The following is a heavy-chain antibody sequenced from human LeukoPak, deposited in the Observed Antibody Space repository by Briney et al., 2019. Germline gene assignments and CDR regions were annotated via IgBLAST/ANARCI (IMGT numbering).Heavy chain of an antibody. D-gene: IGHD6-19*01. CDR3: ATAPWAAVASSSWYFDL. Sequence: ASVKVSCKASGYTFTGYYMHWVRQAPGQGLEWMGWINPNSGGTNYAQKFQGRVTMTRDTSISTAYMELSRLRSDDTAVYYCATAPWAAVASSSWYFDLWGRGTLVTVSS. CDR1: GYTFTGYY. V-gene: IGHV1-2*02. J-gene: IGHJ2*01. CDR2: INPNSGGT.